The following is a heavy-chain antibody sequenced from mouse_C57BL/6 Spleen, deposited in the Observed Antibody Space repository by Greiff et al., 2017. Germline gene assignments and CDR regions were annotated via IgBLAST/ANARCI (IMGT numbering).Heavy chain of an antibody. V-gene: IGHV1-81*01. CDR2: IYPSSGNT. Sequence: QVQLKESGAELARPGASVKLSCKASGYTFTSYGISWVKQRTGQGLEWIGEIYPSSGNTYYNEKFKGKATLTADKSSSTAYMELRRLTSEDSAVYFCARPLDDYDKSYWGQGTLVTVSA. J-gene: IGHJ3*01. CDR1: GYTFTSYG. D-gene: IGHD2-4*01. CDR3: ARPLDDYDKSY.